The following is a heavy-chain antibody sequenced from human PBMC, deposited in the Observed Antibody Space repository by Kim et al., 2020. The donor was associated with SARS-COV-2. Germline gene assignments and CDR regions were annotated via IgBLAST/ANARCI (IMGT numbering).Heavy chain of an antibody. CDR1: GGTFSSYA. D-gene: IGHD5-18*01. CDR3: ARLLLGYVDTAMDPFDS. CDR2: IIPIFGTA. Sequence: SVKVSCKASGGTFSSYAISWVRQAPGQGLEWMGGIIPIFGTANYAQKFQGRVTITADESTSTAYMELSSLRSEDTAVYYCARLLLGYVDTAMDPFDSWGQGTLVTVSS. J-gene: IGHJ4*02. V-gene: IGHV1-69*13.